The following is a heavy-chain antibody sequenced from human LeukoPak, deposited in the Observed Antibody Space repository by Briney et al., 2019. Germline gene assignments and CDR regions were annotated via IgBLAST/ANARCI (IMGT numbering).Heavy chain of an antibody. CDR1: GFTFSSYG. CDR3: ARAELPAAIKSGAFDI. D-gene: IGHD2-2*01. J-gene: IGHJ3*02. V-gene: IGHV3-33*01. CDR2: IWSDGSNK. Sequence: GGSLRLSCAASGFTFSSYGMHWVRQAPGKGLEWVAVIWSDGSNKYYADSVKGRFTISRDNSKNTLYLQMNSLRAEDTAVYYCARAELPAAIKSGAFDIWGQGTMVTVSS.